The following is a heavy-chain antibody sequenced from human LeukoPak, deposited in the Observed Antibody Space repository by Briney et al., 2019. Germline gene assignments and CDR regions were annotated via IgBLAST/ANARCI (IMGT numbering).Heavy chain of an antibody. V-gene: IGHV4-34*01. J-gene: IGHJ4*02. CDR2: INHSGST. D-gene: IGHD6-13*01. Sequence: SETLSLTCTVSGGSISSYYWSWIRQPPGKGLEWIGEINHSGSTNYNPSLKSRVTISVDTSKNQFSLKLSSVTAADTAVYYCARGGIAAAGTMRRYFDYWGQGTLVTVSS. CDR1: GGSISSYY. CDR3: ARGGIAAAGTMRRYFDY.